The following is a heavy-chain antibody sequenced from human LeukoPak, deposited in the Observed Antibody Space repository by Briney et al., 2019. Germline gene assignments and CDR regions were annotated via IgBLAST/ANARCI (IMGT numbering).Heavy chain of an antibody. D-gene: IGHD6-6*01. CDR3: ARESYSSSYPFDY. Sequence: SETLSLTCTVSGGSISNYYWSWIRQPAGKGLEWIGRIYTSGSTNYNPSLKSRVTMSVDTSKNQFSLKLSSVTAADTAVYYCARESYSSSYPFDYWGQGTLVTVSS. J-gene: IGHJ4*02. V-gene: IGHV4-4*07. CDR1: GGSISNYY. CDR2: IYTSGST.